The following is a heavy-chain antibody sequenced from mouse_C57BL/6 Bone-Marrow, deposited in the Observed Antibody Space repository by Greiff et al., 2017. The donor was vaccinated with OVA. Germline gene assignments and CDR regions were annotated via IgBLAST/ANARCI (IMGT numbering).Heavy chain of an antibody. D-gene: IGHD1-1*01. CDR1: GISITTGNYR. CDR3: AREKGYGSSFYAMDY. CDR2: IYYSGTI. J-gene: IGHJ4*01. V-gene: IGHV3-5*01. Sequence: EVKLVESGPGLVKPSQTVFLTCTVTGISITTGNYRWSWIRQFPGNKLEWIGYIYYSGTITYNPSLTSRTTITRDTPKNQFFLEMNSLTAEDTATYCCAREKGYGSSFYAMDYWGQGTSVTVSS.